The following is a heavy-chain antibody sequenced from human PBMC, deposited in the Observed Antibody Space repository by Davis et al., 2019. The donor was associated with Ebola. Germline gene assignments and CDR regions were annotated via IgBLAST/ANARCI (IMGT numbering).Heavy chain of an antibody. CDR1: GYTFTGYY. J-gene: IGHJ4*02. D-gene: IGHD6-19*01. Sequence: ASVKVSCKASGYTFTGYYMHWVRQAPGQGLEWMGWINPNSGGTNYAQKFQGRVTMTRDTSISTAYMELSRLRSDDTAVYYCARPIAVAGKSFPSFDYWGQGTLVTVSS. CDR3: ARPIAVAGKSFPSFDY. V-gene: IGHV1-2*02. CDR2: INPNSGGT.